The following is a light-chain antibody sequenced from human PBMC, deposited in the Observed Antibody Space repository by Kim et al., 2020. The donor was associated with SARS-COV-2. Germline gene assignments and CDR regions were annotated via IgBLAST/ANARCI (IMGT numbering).Light chain of an antibody. CDR3: QQYNNWPLT. CDR2: AAS. J-gene: IGKJ4*01. CDR1: QSVSSN. V-gene: IGKV3-15*01. Sequence: VFPGERATLSCRASQSVSSNLAWYQQKPGQAPRLLIYAASTRATGIPARFSGSGSGTEFTLTISSLQSEDFAVYYCQQYNNWPLTFGGGTKVDIK.